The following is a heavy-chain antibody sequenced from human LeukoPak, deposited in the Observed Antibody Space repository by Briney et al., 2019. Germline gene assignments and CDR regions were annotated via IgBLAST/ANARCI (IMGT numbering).Heavy chain of an antibody. D-gene: IGHD4-17*01. J-gene: IGHJ5*02. CDR2: IYTSGGT. V-gene: IGHV4-4*07. CDR1: GGSISSYY. CDR3: ARESQLYYGDYSWFDP. Sequence: PSETLSLTCTVSGGSISSYYWSWIRQPAGKGLEWIGRIYTSGGTNYNPSLKSRVTMSVDTSKNQFSLKLSSVTAEDTAVYYCARESQLYYGDYSWFDPWGQGTLVTVSS.